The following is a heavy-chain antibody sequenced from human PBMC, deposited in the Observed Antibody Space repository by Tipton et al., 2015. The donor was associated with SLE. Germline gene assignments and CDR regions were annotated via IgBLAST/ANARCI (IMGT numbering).Heavy chain of an antibody. CDR1: TYSISSGYY. J-gene: IGHJ4*02. CDR3: AIGAIGGKVDY. CDR2: IYHSGST. Sequence: GLVKPSETLSLTCAVSTYSISSGYYWGWIRQPPGKGLEWIGSIYHSGSTYYNPSLKSRVTISVDTSKNQFSLKLSSVTAADTAVYYCAIGAIGGKVDYWGQGTLVTFSS. V-gene: IGHV4-38-2*01. D-gene: IGHD3-16*01.